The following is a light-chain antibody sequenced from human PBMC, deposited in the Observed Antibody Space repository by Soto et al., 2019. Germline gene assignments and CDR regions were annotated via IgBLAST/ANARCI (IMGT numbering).Light chain of an antibody. CDR2: GAS. CDR1: QSVSRSY. Sequence: IVLTQYPGTLSLSPGQRATLSCRASQSVSRSYLAWYQQKHGQAPRLLIYGASSWATGIPDRFSGTGARTDVTLSSSRREAEDFAVYYCQQYGSSPPDTFGQGTKLEIK. J-gene: IGKJ2*01. V-gene: IGKV3-20*01. CDR3: QQYGSSPPDT.